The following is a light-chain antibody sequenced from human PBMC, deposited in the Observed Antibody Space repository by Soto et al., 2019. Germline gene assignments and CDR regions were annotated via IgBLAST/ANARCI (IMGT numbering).Light chain of an antibody. CDR1: QSVSSSY. CDR3: QQYNNWSPWT. CDR2: DAS. Sequence: EIVLTQSPGTLSLSPGERATLSCRASQSVSSSYLAWYQQKPGQAPRLLMYDASTRATGIPARFSGSGSGTEFTLTISSLQSADFAVYYCQQYNNWSPWTLGQGTKVDIK. V-gene: IGKV3-15*01. J-gene: IGKJ1*01.